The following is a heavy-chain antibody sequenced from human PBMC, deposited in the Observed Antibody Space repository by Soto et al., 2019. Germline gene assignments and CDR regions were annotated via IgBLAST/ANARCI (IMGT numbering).Heavy chain of an antibody. J-gene: IGHJ4*02. CDR3: GRIPRYSFPTSDPLDN. D-gene: IGHD5-18*01. CDR2: IIPIFGTA. CDR1: GGTFNTNT. V-gene: IGHV1-69*13. Sequence: ASVKVSCKASGGTFNTNTFSWVRRAPGQGLEWMGSIIPIFGTANYAPRFQGRLSITADQSATTTYMELTSLTSEDTAFYYCGRIPRYSFPTSDPLDNWGQGTLVTVSS.